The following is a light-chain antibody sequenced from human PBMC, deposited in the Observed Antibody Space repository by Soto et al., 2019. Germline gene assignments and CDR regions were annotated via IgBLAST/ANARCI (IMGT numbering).Light chain of an antibody. V-gene: IGKV1-5*01. Sequence: DIQMTQFPPTLSASVGDRVTITCRASQSINSWLAWYHQKPGKAPKLLIYDGSNLEGGVPSKFSGSGYGSEITRTINILDTTDSGTYFCQHYHSHPSTFGGRTKVDI. CDR3: QHYHSHPST. J-gene: IGKJ4*01. CDR2: DGS. CDR1: QSINSW.